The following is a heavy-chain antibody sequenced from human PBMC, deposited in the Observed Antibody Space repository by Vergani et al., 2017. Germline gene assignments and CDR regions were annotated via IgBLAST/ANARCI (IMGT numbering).Heavy chain of an antibody. V-gene: IGHV3-48*01. J-gene: IGHJ6*02. CDR2: ISSSSSTI. Sequence: EVQLVESGGGLVQPGGSLRLSCAASGFTFSSYSMNWVRQAPGKGLEWVSYISSSSSTIYYADSVKGRFTISRDNAKNSLYLQMNSLRAEDTALYYCAKSVLGYCSGGSYTPYYYYYGMDVWGQGTTVTVSS. CDR1: GFTFSSYS. D-gene: IGHD2-15*01. CDR3: AKSVLGYCSGGSYTPYYYYYGMDV.